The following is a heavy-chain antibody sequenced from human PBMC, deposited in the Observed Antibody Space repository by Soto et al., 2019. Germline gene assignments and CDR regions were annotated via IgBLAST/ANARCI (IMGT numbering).Heavy chain of an antibody. CDR2: IYYSGST. D-gene: IGHD6-13*01. J-gene: IGHJ4*02. V-gene: IGHV4-31*03. Sequence: QVQLQESGPGLVKPSQTLSLTCTVSGGSISSGGYYWSWIRQHPGKGLEWIGYIYYSGSTYYNPSLKSRVNISVDTSKNQFSLKLSSVTAADTAVYYCARGLEQIAAAGGVDYWGQGTLVTVSS. CDR1: GGSISSGGYY. CDR3: ARGLEQIAAAGGVDY.